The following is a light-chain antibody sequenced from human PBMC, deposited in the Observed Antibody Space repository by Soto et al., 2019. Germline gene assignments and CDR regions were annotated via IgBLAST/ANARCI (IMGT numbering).Light chain of an antibody. J-gene: IGLJ3*02. Sequence: QSALTQPPSASGSPGQSVIISCARTSSDLGGFTSVSWYQQHPGKAPKLMIYEVNKRPSGVPDRFSASKSGDTASLTVSGLQAEDEADYYCSSFAGSNFWVFGGGTKLTVL. CDR3: SSFAGSNFWV. V-gene: IGLV2-8*01. CDR2: EVN. CDR1: SSDLGGFTS.